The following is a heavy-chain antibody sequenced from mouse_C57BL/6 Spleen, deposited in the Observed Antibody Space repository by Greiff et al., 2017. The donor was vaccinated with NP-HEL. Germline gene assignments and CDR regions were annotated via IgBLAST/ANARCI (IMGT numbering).Heavy chain of an antibody. CDR3: ARDSSGYPDD. CDR2: IDPSDSET. J-gene: IGHJ2*01. Sequence: QVQLQQPGAELVRPGSSVKLSCKASGYTFTSYWMHWVKQRPIQGLEWIGNIDPSDSETHYNQKFKDKATLTVDKSSSTAYMQLSSLTSEDSAVYYCARDSSGYPDDWGQGTTLTVSS. V-gene: IGHV1-52*01. CDR1: GYTFTSYW. D-gene: IGHD3-2*02.